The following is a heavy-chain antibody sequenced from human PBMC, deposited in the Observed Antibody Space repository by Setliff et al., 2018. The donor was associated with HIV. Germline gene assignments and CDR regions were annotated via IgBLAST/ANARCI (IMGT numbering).Heavy chain of an antibody. CDR3: ARARITMIGGRLEPYAFDR. CDR1: GGSFSGYY. Sequence: SETLSLTCAVYGGSFSGYYWSWIRQPPGKGLEWIGEINHSGDTNYNPSLKSRVTISVDTSKNQFSLNLNSVTAADTAVYYCARARITMIGGRLEPYAFDRWGQGTKVTVSS. V-gene: IGHV4-34*01. D-gene: IGHD3-10*01. CDR2: INHSGDT. J-gene: IGHJ3*01.